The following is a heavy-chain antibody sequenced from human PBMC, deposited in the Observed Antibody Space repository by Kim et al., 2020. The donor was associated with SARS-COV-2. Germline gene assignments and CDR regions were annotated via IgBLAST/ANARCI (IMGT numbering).Heavy chain of an antibody. Sequence: GGSLRLSCAASGFTFSSYAMSWVRQAPGKGLEWVSAISGSGGSTYYADSVKGRFTISRDNSKNTLYLQMNSLRAEDTAVYYCAKDAVTYYYDSSGYSDYWGQGTLVTVSS. CDR3: AKDAVTYYYDSSGYSDY. V-gene: IGHV3-23*01. CDR2: ISGSGGST. CDR1: GFTFSSYA. J-gene: IGHJ4*02. D-gene: IGHD3-22*01.